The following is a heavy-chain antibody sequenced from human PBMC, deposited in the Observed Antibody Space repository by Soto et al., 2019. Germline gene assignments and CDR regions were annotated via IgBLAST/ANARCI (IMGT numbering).Heavy chain of an antibody. Sequence: PGESLKISCKGSGYSFTSYWIGWVRQMPGKGLEWMGIIYPGDSDTRYSPSFQGQVTISADKSISTAYLQWSSLKASDTAMYYCARPSLQKKLAVTTSPFQHWGQGTLVTVSS. D-gene: IGHD6-19*01. J-gene: IGHJ1*01. CDR2: IYPGDSDT. V-gene: IGHV5-51*01. CDR1: GYSFTSYW. CDR3: ARPSLQKKLAVTTSPFQH.